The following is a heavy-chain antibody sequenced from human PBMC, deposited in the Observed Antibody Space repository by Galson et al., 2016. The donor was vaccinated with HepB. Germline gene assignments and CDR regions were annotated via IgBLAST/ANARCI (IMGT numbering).Heavy chain of an antibody. Sequence: SLRLSCAASGFTFSXYEMNWVRQAXGXGLXXISXIXSSXSTIFYADSVKGRFTISRDNAKNSLYLQMNSLRAEDTAVXYCARTPRIFISGYYPYFDFWGQGTLVTVSS. V-gene: IGHV3-48*03. CDR2: IXSSXSTI. J-gene: IGHJ4*02. CDR3: ARTPRIFISGYYPYFDF. D-gene: IGHD3-22*01. CDR1: GFTFSXYE.